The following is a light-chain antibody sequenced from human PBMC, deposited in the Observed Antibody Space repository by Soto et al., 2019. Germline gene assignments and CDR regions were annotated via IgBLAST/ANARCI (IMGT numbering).Light chain of an antibody. CDR3: QQYNNWPPWT. Sequence: EIVMTQSPATLSVSPGERATLSCRASQSVSVNLAWYQQKLGQAPRLLIYGASTRATGIPDRFSGSGSGTEFTLTISGLQSADFAVYYCQQYNNWPPWTFGQATKVEIK. CDR2: GAS. V-gene: IGKV3-15*01. CDR1: QSVSVN. J-gene: IGKJ1*01.